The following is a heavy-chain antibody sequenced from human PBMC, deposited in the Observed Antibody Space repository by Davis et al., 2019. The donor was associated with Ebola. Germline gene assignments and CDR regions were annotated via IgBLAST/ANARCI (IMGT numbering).Heavy chain of an antibody. D-gene: IGHD6-13*01. CDR1: GGSISSGDYY. V-gene: IGHV4-30-4*01. CDR3: ARWIAAAGIDYYYGMDV. CDR2: INYSGST. Sequence: MPSETLSLTCTVSGGSISSGDYYWSWIRQPPGKGLVWIGYINYSGSTYYNPSLKSRVTASVDTSKNQFSLKLSSVTAADTAVYYCARWIAAAGIDYYYGMDVWGKGTTVTVSS. J-gene: IGHJ6*04.